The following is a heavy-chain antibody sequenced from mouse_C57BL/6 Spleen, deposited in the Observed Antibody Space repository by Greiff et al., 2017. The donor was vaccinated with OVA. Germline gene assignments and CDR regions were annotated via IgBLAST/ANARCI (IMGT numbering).Heavy chain of an antibody. CDR1: GYTFTDYY. CDR3: AREPPYGSSYEALDY. V-gene: IGHV1-26*01. J-gene: IGHJ2*01. D-gene: IGHD1-1*01. Sequence: EVQLQQSGPELVKPGASVKISCKASGYTFTDYYMNWVKQSHGKSLEWIGDINPNNGGTSYNQKFKGKATLTVDKSSSTAYMELRSLTSEDSAVYYCAREPPYGSSYEALDYWGQGTTLTVSS. CDR2: INPNNGGT.